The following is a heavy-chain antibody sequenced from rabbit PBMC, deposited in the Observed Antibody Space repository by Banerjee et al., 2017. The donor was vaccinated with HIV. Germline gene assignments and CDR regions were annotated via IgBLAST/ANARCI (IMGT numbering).Heavy chain of an antibody. CDR2: IVAGSSGNT. CDR3: AREYAGSNYYMYGMDL. D-gene: IGHD8-1*01. J-gene: IGHJ6*01. Sequence: QEQLEESGGDLVKPEGSLTLTCKASGFTLSSSYYMCWVHQAPGKGLEWIGCIVAGSSGNTYYASWAKGRFTISKTSSTTVTLQMTSLTAADTATYFCAREYAGSNYYMYGMDLWGPGTLVTVS. V-gene: IGHV1S45*01. CDR1: GFTLSSSYY.